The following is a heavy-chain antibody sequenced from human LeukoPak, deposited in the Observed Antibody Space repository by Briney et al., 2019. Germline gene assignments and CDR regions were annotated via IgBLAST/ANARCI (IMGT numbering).Heavy chain of an antibody. Sequence: SVKVSCKASGGTFSGYAISWVRQAPGQGLEWMGGIIPIFGTANYAQKFQGRVTITADESTSTAYMELSSLRSEDTAVYYCARPYYYDSSGYWYYFDYWGQGTLVTVSS. CDR3: ARPYYYDSSGYWYYFDY. CDR1: GGTFSGYA. CDR2: IIPIFGTA. D-gene: IGHD3-22*01. V-gene: IGHV1-69*13. J-gene: IGHJ4*02.